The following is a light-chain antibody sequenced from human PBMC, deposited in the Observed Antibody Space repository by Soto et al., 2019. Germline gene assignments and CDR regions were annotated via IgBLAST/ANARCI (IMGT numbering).Light chain of an antibody. CDR2: LNSDGSH. CDR3: QTWGTGIRV. Sequence: QSVLTQSPSASASLGASVKLTCTLSSGQSSYAIAWHQQQPEKGPRYLMKLNSDGSHSKGDGIPDRLSGSSSGAERYLTISSLQSEDEADYYCQTWGTGIRVFGTGTKLTVL. CDR1: SGQSSYA. V-gene: IGLV4-69*01. J-gene: IGLJ1*01.